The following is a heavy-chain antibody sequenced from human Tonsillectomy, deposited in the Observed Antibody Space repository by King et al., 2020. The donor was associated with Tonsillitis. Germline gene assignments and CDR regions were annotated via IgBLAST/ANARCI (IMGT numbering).Heavy chain of an antibody. Sequence: VQLQESGPGLVKPSETLSLICTVSGGSISTYYWSWVRQPPGKGLEWIGYIRYSGSTNYNPSLKSRVTTSVDTSKNQFSLKLSSVTAADTAVYYCARGGRYGFYGDLDYWGQGILVTVSS. CDR1: GGSISTYY. V-gene: IGHV4-59*01. D-gene: IGHD5-18*01. CDR3: ARGGRYGFYGDLDY. J-gene: IGHJ4*02. CDR2: IRYSGST.